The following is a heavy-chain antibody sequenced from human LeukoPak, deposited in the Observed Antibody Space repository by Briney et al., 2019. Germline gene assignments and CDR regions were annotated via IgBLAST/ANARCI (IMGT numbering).Heavy chain of an antibody. J-gene: IGHJ4*02. D-gene: IGHD1-1*01. Sequence: GGSLRLSYAASGFTFSSYSMNWVRQAPGKGLEWVSSISSSSSYIYYADSVKGRFTISRDNAKKSLYLQMTNLGAEDTAVYYGATDWNDDYWGQGTLVTVSS. CDR3: ATDWNDDY. V-gene: IGHV3-21*01. CDR1: GFTFSSYS. CDR2: ISSSSSYI.